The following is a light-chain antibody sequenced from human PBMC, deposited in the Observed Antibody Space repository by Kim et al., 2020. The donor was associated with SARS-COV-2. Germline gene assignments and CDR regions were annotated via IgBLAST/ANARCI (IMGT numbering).Light chain of an antibody. CDR1: NSNIGGNS. Sequence: QSVMTQPLSVSGTPGQRVTVSCSGSNSNIGGNSVNWYQQSPGTAPKLLIYSNDQRPSGVPDRFSGSKSGTSASLAIRGLQSEDEADYYCAAWDDSLEGWVFGGGTQLTVL. CDR3: AAWDDSLEGWV. V-gene: IGLV1-44*01. J-gene: IGLJ3*02. CDR2: SND.